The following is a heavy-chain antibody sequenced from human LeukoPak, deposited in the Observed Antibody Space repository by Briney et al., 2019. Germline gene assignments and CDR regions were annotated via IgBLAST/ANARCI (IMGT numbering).Heavy chain of an antibody. Sequence: ASVRVSCKASGYTLTNNYMHWVRQAPGQGLEWMGVINPSGTGTSYAQKFQGRITMSRDTSTSTVYMELSSLRSEDTAFYYCATDHSMANTAWWFDHWGQGTLVTVSS. V-gene: IGHV1-46*01. CDR1: GYTLTNNY. D-gene: IGHD5-24*01. J-gene: IGHJ5*02. CDR2: INPSGTGT. CDR3: ATDHSMANTAWWFDH.